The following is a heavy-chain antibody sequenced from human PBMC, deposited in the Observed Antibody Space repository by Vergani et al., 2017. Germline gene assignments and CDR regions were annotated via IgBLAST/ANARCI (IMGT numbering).Heavy chain of an antibody. CDR2: ISGSGGNT. Sequence: EVQLLESGGGLVQPGGSLRLSCAASGFTFSSYAMSWVRQVPGKGLEWVSGISGSGGNTYYANSVKGRFTISRDNSKNTLYLQMNSLRTEDTAVYFCAKVRDANQLPHYWSQGTLVTVSS. CDR1: GFTFSSYA. J-gene: IGHJ4*02. CDR3: AKVRDANQLPHY. D-gene: IGHD2-2*01. V-gene: IGHV3-23*01.